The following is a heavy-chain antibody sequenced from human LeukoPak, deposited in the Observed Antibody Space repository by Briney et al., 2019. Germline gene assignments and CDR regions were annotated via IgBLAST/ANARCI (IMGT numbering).Heavy chain of an antibody. Sequence: GGSLRLSCAASGFTFSSYWMSWVRQAPGKGLEWVANIKQDGSEKYYVDSVKGRFTISRDNAKNSLYLQMNSLRAEDTAVYYCAGYGSGSYYKAFDFWGQGILVTVSS. CDR1: GFTFSSYW. CDR2: IKQDGSEK. J-gene: IGHJ4*02. D-gene: IGHD3-10*01. V-gene: IGHV3-7*03. CDR3: AGYGSGSYYKAFDF.